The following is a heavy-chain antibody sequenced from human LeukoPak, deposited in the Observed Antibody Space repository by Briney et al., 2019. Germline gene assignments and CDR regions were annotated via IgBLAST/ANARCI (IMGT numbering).Heavy chain of an antibody. CDR3: ARDLSLKLGYYYYGMDV. CDR2: TSYDGNNI. D-gene: IGHD7-27*01. CDR1: GFIFNIYG. Sequence: PGGSLRLSCAASGFIFNIYGMYWVRQAPGKGLEWVAVTSYDGNNIHYADSVKGRFTISRDNSKDTLYLQMNSLRAEDTAVYYCARDLSLKLGYYYYGMDVWGQGTTVTVSS. V-gene: IGHV3-30*03. J-gene: IGHJ6*02.